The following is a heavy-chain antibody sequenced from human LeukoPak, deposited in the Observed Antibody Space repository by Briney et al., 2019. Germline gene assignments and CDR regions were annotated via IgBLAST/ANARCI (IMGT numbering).Heavy chain of an antibody. J-gene: IGHJ4*02. CDR3: ARVETTVDFDY. V-gene: IGHV3-21*01. Sequence: PGGSLRLSCAASGFTFSSYSMNWVRQAPGKGLEWVSSISSSSTYIYYADSVKGRFTISRDTAKNSLYLQMNSLRAEDTAVYYCARVETTVDFDYWGQGTLVTVSS. D-gene: IGHD4-17*01. CDR1: GFTFSSYS. CDR2: ISSSSTYI.